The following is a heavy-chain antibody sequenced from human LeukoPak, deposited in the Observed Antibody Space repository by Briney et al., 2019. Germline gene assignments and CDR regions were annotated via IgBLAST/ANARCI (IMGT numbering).Heavy chain of an antibody. Sequence: ASVKVSCKASGYTFTSYDINWVRQATGQGLERMGWMNPNSGNTGYAQKSQGRVTMTRNTSISTAYMELSSLRSEDTAVYYCARATRILYSWFDPWGQGTLVTVSS. CDR1: GYTFTSYD. V-gene: IGHV1-8*01. CDR2: MNPNSGNT. CDR3: ARATRILYSWFDP. J-gene: IGHJ5*02. D-gene: IGHD2-15*01.